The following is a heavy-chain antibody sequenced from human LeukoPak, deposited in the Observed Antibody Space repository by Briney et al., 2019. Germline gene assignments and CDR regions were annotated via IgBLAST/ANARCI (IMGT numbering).Heavy chain of an antibody. Sequence: SETLSLTCTVSGGSISSGSYYWSWIRQPAGKGLEWIGRIYTSGSTNYNSSLKSRVTMSVDTSKNQFSLKLSSVTAADTAVYYCARERREVTLWGQGTLVTVSS. CDR1: GGSISSGSYY. CDR3: ARERREVTL. CDR2: IYTSGST. V-gene: IGHV4-61*02. D-gene: IGHD4-23*01. J-gene: IGHJ4*02.